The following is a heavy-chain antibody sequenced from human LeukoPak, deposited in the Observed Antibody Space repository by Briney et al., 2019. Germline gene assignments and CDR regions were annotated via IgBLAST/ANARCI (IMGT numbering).Heavy chain of an antibody. J-gene: IGHJ6*02. CDR2: IYSGGST. D-gene: IGHD3-10*01. CDR1: GFTVSSNY. CDR3: ARGGGGHYYGMDV. Sequence: GGSLRLSCAASGFTVSSNYMSWVRQAPGKGLEWVLVIYSGGSTYYADSVKGRFTISRDNSKNTLYLQMNSLRAEDTAVYYCARGGGGHYYGMDVWGQGTTVTVSS. V-gene: IGHV3-66*01.